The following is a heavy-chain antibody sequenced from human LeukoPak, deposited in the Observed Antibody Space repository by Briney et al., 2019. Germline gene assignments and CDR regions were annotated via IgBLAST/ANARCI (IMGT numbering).Heavy chain of an antibody. Sequence: GGSLRLSCEASGFTFSDYYMGWIRQAPGKGLEWVSYISSSTSNIYYVDSVKGRFAISRDNTKNSLFLQMTSLRADDTAVYYCASLYYYDSIDYWGQGTLATVSS. J-gene: IGHJ4*02. CDR3: ASLYYYDSIDY. CDR1: GFTFSDYY. V-gene: IGHV3-11*01. D-gene: IGHD3-22*01. CDR2: ISSSTSNI.